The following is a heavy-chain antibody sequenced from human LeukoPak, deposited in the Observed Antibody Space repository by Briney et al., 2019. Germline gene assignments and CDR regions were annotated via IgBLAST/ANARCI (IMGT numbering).Heavy chain of an antibody. CDR3: VRVKGTYFDF. CDR1: GFPFSSYS. Sequence: GGSLRLSCAVSGFPFSSYSMNWVRQAPGKGLEWVSYISASGSNIYYLDAVKGRLTVSRDNAMNSLFLQMDRPRAEDTAIYYCVRVKGTYFDFWGQGTPVTVSS. V-gene: IGHV3-48*01. J-gene: IGHJ4*02. CDR2: ISASGSNI. D-gene: IGHD1-1*01.